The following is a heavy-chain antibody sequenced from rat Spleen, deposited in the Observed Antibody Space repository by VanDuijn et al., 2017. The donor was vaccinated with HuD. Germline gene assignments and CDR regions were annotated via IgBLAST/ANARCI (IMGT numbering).Heavy chain of an antibody. CDR2: ISYDGANT. Sequence: EVQLLESGGGLVQPGRSMKLSCAASGFTFSNYGMAWVRQAPKKGLEWVAYISYDGANTYYRDSVKGRFTISRDNAKSTLYLQMDSLRSEYTAAYYCTTGPYTTDLYFDYWGQGVMVTVSS. V-gene: IGHV5-25*01. CDR1: GFTFSNYG. D-gene: IGHD1-6*01. CDR3: TTGPYTTDLYFDY. J-gene: IGHJ2*01.